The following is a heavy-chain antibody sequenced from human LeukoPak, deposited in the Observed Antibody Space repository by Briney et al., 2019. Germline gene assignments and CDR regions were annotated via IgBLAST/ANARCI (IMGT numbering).Heavy chain of an antibody. Sequence: PSKTLSLTCSVSGASISSDYWSWIRQPPGKGLEWMGYIHYSGDSNYNPSLKSRVTMSVDTSNNQFSLKLTSVTTADTAVYYCARYSRKGDYILDYWGQGTLVTVSS. CDR2: IHYSGDS. J-gene: IGHJ4*02. CDR3: ARYSRKGDYILDY. V-gene: IGHV4-59*01. D-gene: IGHD4-17*01. CDR1: GASISSDY.